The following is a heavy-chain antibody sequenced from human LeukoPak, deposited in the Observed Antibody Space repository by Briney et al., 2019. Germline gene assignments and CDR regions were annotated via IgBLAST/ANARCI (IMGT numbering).Heavy chain of an antibody. CDR3: ATGADDYGDY. CDR2: ISYDGSNK. V-gene: IGHV3-30*03. Sequence: GGSLRLSCAASGFTFSSYGMHWVRQAPGKGLELVAVISYDGSNKYYADSVKGRFTISRDNSKNTLYLQMNSLRAEDTAVYYCATGADDYGDYWGQGTLVTVSS. J-gene: IGHJ4*02. CDR1: GFTFSSYG.